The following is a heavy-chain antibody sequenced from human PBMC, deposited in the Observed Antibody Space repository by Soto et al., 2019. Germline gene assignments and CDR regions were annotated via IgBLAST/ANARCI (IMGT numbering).Heavy chain of an antibody. CDR2: ISYDGNTQ. Sequence: QVQLVESGGGMVQPGRSLRLSCAASGFIFSGYAMHWVRQAPGKGLEWVAVISYDGNTQYYADSVKGRFTVSRDNSNNMLYVQMNNLRDEDTAMYYCAKETNAFEINFWGQGTLVSVSS. D-gene: IGHD2-2*01. CDR3: AKETNAFEINF. V-gene: IGHV3-30-3*01. J-gene: IGHJ4*02. CDR1: GFIFSGYA.